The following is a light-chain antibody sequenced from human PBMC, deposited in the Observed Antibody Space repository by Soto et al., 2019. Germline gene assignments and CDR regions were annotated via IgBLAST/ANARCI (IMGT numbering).Light chain of an antibody. CDR3: QQYYSYPWT. J-gene: IGKJ1*01. V-gene: IGKV1-8*01. CDR1: QAIDSW. CDR2: AAS. Sequence: IQMTQSPSSVSASVGDRVTITCRAGQAIDSWLAWYQQKPGEAPKLLIYAASTLQSGVPSRFSGSGSGTDFTLTISCLQSEDFATYYCQQYYSYPWTFGQGTKVDI.